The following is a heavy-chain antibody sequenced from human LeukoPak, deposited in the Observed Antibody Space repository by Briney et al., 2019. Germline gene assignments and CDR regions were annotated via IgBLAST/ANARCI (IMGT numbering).Heavy chain of an antibody. D-gene: IGHD3-10*01. CDR1: GYSFASSG. J-gene: IGHJ4*02. CDR2: ISAYNGDT. CDR3: ARGGYYGSGSFPDY. V-gene: IGHV1-18*01. Sequence: ASVKVSCKASGYSFASSGINWVRQAPGQGLEWIGWISAYNGDTKYAQNLQGRVTMTTDTSTSTAYMDLSSLRSDDTAVYYCARGGYYGSGSFPDYWGQGTLVSVSS.